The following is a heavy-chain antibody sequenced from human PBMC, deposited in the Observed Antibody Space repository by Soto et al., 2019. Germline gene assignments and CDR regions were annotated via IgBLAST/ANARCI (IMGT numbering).Heavy chain of an antibody. J-gene: IGHJ4*02. V-gene: IGHV3-7*04. CDR2: IKEDGSEK. CDR3: ARVAGGYCSGGSCFNFDY. CDR1: GFRLSSFG. Sequence: EVQLVESGGGLVQPGGSLRLSCAASGFRLSSFGMSWVRQAPGKGLELVANIKEDGSEKDYVDSVKGRFTISRDNAKNSLYLQMKSRRAEDTAVYYCARVAGGYCSGGSCFNFDYWGQGTVVTVSS. D-gene: IGHD2-15*01.